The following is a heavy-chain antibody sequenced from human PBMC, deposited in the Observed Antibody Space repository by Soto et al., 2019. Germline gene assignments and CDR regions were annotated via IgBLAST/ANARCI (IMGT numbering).Heavy chain of an antibody. Sequence: ASVKVSCKASGYTFTSYYMHWVLQAPGQGLEWMGIINPSGGSTSYAQKFQGRVTMTRDTSTSTVYMELSSLRSEDTAVYYCARDVRRPEWGGIADGNWFDPRGQGTLVTVSS. J-gene: IGHJ5*02. CDR3: ARDVRRPEWGGIADGNWFDP. CDR1: GYTFTSYY. D-gene: IGHD6-13*01. CDR2: INPSGGST. V-gene: IGHV1-46*01.